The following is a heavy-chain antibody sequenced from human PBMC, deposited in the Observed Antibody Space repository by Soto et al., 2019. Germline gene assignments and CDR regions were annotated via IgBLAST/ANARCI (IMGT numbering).Heavy chain of an antibody. D-gene: IGHD3-10*01. Sequence: EVQLVESGGGLVKPGGSLRLSCAASGFTFSSYSMNWVRQAPGKGLEWVSSISSSSSYIYYADSVKGRFTISRDNAKNALYLQMKSLRAEETALYYCASTPESLWFGELPYYYYYDGMDVWGQGTTVTVSS. J-gene: IGHJ6*02. V-gene: IGHV3-21*01. CDR1: GFTFSSYS. CDR2: ISSSSSYI. CDR3: ASTPESLWFGELPYYYYYDGMDV.